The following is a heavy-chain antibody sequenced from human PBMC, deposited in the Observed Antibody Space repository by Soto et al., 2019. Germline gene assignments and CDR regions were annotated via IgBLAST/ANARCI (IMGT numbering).Heavy chain of an antibody. Sequence: SLRLSCAASGFTFSSYSMNWVRQAPGKGLEWVSYISSSSSTIYYADSVKGRFTISRHNSKNTLYLQMNSLRAEDTAVYYCASTIAVAVYYYYYMDVWGKGTTVTVSS. D-gene: IGHD6-19*01. CDR1: GFTFSSYS. V-gene: IGHV3-48*01. CDR2: ISSSSSTI. CDR3: ASTIAVAVYYYYYMDV. J-gene: IGHJ6*03.